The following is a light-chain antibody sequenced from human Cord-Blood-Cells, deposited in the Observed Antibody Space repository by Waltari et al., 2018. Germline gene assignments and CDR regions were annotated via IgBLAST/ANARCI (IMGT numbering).Light chain of an antibody. J-gene: IGLJ3*02. V-gene: IGLV3-1*01. CDR1: KLGDKY. Sequence: SYELTQPPSVSVSPGQTASITCSGDKLGDKYACWYQQKPGQAPTLVIYQGSKRPYGIPERFSGSNSGNTATLTISGTQAMDEADYYCQAWDSSTWVFGGGTKLTVL. CDR3: QAWDSSTWV. CDR2: QGS.